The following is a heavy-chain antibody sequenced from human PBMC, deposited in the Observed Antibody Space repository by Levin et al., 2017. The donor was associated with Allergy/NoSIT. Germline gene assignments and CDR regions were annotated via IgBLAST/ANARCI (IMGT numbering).Heavy chain of an antibody. CDR1: GFTFSSYW. V-gene: IGHV3-7*01. J-gene: IGHJ4*02. CDR3: ARGAGWFSSSAYYFDY. Sequence: LSLTCAASGFTFSSYWMSWVRQAPGKGLEWVANIKQDGSEKYYVDSVKGGFTISRDNAKNSLYLQMNSLRAEDTAVYYCARGAGWFSSSAYYFDYWGQGTLVTVSS. CDR2: IKQDGSEK. D-gene: IGHD6-6*01.